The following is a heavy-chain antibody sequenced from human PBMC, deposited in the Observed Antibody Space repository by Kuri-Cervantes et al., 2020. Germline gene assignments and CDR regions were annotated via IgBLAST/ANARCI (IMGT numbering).Heavy chain of an antibody. Sequence: GESLKISCAASGFTFSSSWLLWVRQAPGKGLVWVSHINRDGSTTAYADSVKGRFTISRDNAKNSLYLQMNSLRAEDTAVYYCARDSGLQLFVYWGQGTLVTVSS. CDR2: INRDGSTT. CDR3: ARDSGLQLFVY. V-gene: IGHV3-74*01. J-gene: IGHJ4*02. CDR1: GFTFSSSW. D-gene: IGHD2-21*01.